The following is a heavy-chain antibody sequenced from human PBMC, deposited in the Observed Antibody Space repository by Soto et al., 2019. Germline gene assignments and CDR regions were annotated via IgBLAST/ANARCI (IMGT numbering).Heavy chain of an antibody. CDR3: ARASYCSGGSCYSGGDAFDI. CDR1: GGTFSSYA. J-gene: IGHJ3*02. V-gene: IGHV1-69*14. D-gene: IGHD2-15*01. CDR2: IIPIFGTA. Sequence: QVQLVQSGAEVKKPGSSVKVSCKASGGTFSSYAISWVRQAPGQGLEWMGGIIPIFGTANYAQKFQGRVTITADKSTSTAYMELSSLRSEDTAVYYCARASYCSGGSCYSGGDAFDIWGQGTMVTVSS.